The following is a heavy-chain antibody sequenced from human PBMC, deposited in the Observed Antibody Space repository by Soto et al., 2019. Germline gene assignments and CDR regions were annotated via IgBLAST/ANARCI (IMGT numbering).Heavy chain of an antibody. CDR2: IWYDGSNK. CDR3: AREVVVAATPGYNWFDP. V-gene: IGHV3-33*01. Sequence: QVQLVESGGGVVQPGRSLRLSCAASGFTFSSYGMHWVRQAPGKGLEWVAVIWYDGSNKYYADSVKGRFTISRDNSKNPLYLQMNSLRAEDTAVYYCAREVVVAATPGYNWFDPWGQGTLVTVSS. CDR1: GFTFSSYG. D-gene: IGHD2-15*01. J-gene: IGHJ5*02.